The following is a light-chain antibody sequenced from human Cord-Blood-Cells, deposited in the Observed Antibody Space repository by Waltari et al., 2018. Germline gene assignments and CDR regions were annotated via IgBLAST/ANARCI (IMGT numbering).Light chain of an antibody. V-gene: IGKV1-39*01. CDR3: QQSYSTLT. J-gene: IGKJ4*01. CDR2: AAS. Sequence: DIQMTQSPSSLSATLGDRITITCRASQGISSYLNWYQQKPGKAPKLLIYAASSLQSGVPSRFSGSGSGTEFTLAISSLQPEDFATYYCQQSYSTLTFGGGTKVEIK. CDR1: QGISSY.